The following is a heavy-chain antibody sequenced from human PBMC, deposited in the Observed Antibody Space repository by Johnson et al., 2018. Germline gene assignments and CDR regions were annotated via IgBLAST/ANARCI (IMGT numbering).Heavy chain of an antibody. CDR1: GNNFTSYW. D-gene: IGHD2-21*02. Sequence: EVQLVESGAEVKKPGESLKISCKGSGNNFTSYWIGWVRQMPGKGLEWMGIIYLGDSNTRYSPSFQGQVTISADKSISTAYLQWGSLKASATAMYYCERICGGDCSDVVDIWGQGTMVTVSS. J-gene: IGHJ3*02. CDR2: IYLGDSNT. CDR3: ERICGGDCSDVVDI. V-gene: IGHV5-51*01.